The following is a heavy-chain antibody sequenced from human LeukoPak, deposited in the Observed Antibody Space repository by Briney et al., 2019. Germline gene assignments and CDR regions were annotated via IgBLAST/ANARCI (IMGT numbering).Heavy chain of an antibody. J-gene: IGHJ4*02. CDR2: ISYDGSNK. D-gene: IGHD1-14*01. CDR3: ARSGGTSWY. CDR1: GFTFSSYG. V-gene: IGHV3-30*03. Sequence: GRSLRLSCAASGFTFSSYGMHWVRQAPGKGLEWVAVISYDGSNKYYADSVKGRFTISRDNSKNTLYLQMNSLRAEDTAVYYCARSGGTSWYWGQGTLVTVSS.